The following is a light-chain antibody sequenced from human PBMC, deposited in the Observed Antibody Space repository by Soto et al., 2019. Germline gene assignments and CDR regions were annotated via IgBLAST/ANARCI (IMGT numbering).Light chain of an antibody. CDR2: DAS. CDR1: QSVSSY. Sequence: EIVLTQSPATLSLSPGERATLSCRASQSVSSYLAWYQQKPGQAPRLLIYDASNRATGVPARFSGSGSATVFTLTISTLAPEEFAVYYGQQRSNWPLTFGGGTTVEIK. V-gene: IGKV3-11*01. J-gene: IGKJ4*01. CDR3: QQRSNWPLT.